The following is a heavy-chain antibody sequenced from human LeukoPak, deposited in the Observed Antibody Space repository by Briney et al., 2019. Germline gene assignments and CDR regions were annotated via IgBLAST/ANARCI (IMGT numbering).Heavy chain of an antibody. D-gene: IGHD1-26*01. CDR2: IIPILGIA. J-gene: IGHJ4*02. V-gene: IGHV1-69*04. Sequence: SVKVSCKASGGTFSSYAISWVRQAPGQGLEWMGRIIPILGIANYAQKFQGRVTITADKSTSTAYMELSSLRSEDTAVYYCARDEVGADQGSDYWGQGTLVTVSS. CDR3: ARDEVGADQGSDY. CDR1: GGTFSSYA.